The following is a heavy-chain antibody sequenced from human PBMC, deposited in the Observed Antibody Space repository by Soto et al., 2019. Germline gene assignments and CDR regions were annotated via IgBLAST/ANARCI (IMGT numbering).Heavy chain of an antibody. CDR3: ACARLGLWGSYGYYYYGMDV. CDR2: INHSGST. J-gene: IGHJ6*02. CDR1: GGSFSGYY. Sequence: PSETLSLTCAAYGGSFSGYYWSWIRQPPGKGLEWIGEINHSGSTNYNPSLKSRVTISVDTSKNQFSLKLSSVTAADTAVYYCACARLGLWGSYGYYYYGMDVWGQGTTVTVSS. D-gene: IGHD3-16*01. V-gene: IGHV4-34*01.